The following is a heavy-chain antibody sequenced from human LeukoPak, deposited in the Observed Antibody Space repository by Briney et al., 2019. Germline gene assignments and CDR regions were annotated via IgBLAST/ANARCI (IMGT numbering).Heavy chain of an antibody. D-gene: IGHD3-10*01. Sequence: PGGSLRLSCAASGFTVSDNYMAWFRQAPGKGLEWVSVIYSGGSTYYADSVEGRFTISRDNSKNTVYLQMNSLRAEDTAVYYCTRWESYYGARDCWGQGTLITVSS. CDR3: TRWESYYGARDC. V-gene: IGHV3-53*01. CDR2: IYSGGST. CDR1: GFTVSDNY. J-gene: IGHJ4*02.